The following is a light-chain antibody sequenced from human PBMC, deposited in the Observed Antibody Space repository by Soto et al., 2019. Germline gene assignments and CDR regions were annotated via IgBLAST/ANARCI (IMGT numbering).Light chain of an antibody. Sequence: DIVLTQSPGTLSLSPGERATLSCRATQSISNNYLTWYQQKPGQAPRLLIYGASSRATGIPERFSGSGSETDVTLTISRLEPKDFAVYYCQQYGGSPLFAFGPGTKVDIK. CDR2: GAS. CDR3: QQYGGSPLFA. J-gene: IGKJ3*01. CDR1: QSISNNY. V-gene: IGKV3-20*01.